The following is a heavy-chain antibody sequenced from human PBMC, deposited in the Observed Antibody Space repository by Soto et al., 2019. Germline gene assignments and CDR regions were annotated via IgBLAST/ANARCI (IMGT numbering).Heavy chain of an antibody. J-gene: IGHJ4*02. CDR1: GFTFSTYA. D-gene: IGHD6-19*01. Sequence: EVQLLESGGGLVQPGGSLRLSCAASGFTFSTYAMSWVRQAPGKGLEWVSTISATDGGTYYADSVKGRFTISRDNSKNTLYRQMNSLRAEDTAVYYWANGESSGWPAFDYWGQGTLVTVSS. CDR2: ISATDGGT. V-gene: IGHV3-23*01. CDR3: ANGESSGWPAFDY.